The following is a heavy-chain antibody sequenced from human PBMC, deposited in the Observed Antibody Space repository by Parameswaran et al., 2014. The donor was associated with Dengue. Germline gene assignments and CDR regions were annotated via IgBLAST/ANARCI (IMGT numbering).Heavy chain of an antibody. CDR2: INPNSGGT. V-gene: IGHV1-2*02. J-gene: IGHJ5*02. D-gene: IGHD3-9*01. CDR3: ARDSYDMDWFDP. Sequence: WVRQAPGQGLEWMGWINPNSGGTNYAQKFQGRVTMTRDTSISTAYMELSRLRSDDTAVYYYARDSYDMDWFDPWGQGTLVTVSS.